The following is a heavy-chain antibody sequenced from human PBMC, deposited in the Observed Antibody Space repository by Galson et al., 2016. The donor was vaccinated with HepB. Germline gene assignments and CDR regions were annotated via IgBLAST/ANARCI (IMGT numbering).Heavy chain of an antibody. J-gene: IGHJ4*02. V-gene: IGHV3-30*18. CDR3: AKRHEDCPPVGCSVDY. Sequence: SLRLSCAVSGFTFSGYGMHWVRQAPGKGLEWVAADSMDGRRKWYAESVEGRFTISRDNYNNMLYLQMSGLRPDDTAVYFCAKRHEDCPPVGCSVDYWGQGTLVSVSS. CDR2: DSMDGRRK. D-gene: IGHD3-10*02. CDR1: GFTFSGYG.